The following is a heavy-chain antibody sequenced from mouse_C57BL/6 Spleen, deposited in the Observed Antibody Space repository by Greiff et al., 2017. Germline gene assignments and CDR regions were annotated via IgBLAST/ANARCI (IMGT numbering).Heavy chain of an antibody. D-gene: IGHD2-4*01. J-gene: IGHJ4*01. Sequence: EVMLVESEGGLVQPGSSMKLSCTASGFTFSDYYMAWVRQVPEKGLEWVANINYDGSSTYYLDSLKSRFIISRDNAKNILCLQMSSLKSEDTATYYGARGGYEDYDEGVYYYAMDYWGQGTSVTVSS. CDR2: INYDGSST. CDR3: ARGGYEDYDEGVYYYAMDY. CDR1: GFTFSDYY. V-gene: IGHV5-16*01.